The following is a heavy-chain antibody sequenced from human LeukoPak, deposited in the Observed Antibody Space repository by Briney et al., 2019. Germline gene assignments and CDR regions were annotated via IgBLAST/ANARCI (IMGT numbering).Heavy chain of an antibody. CDR3: AKRVGYSGSYFDY. D-gene: IGHD1-26*01. CDR2: ISGSGGST. Sequence: GGSLRLSCAASGFTFSSYAMSWVRQAPGEGLEWVSAISGSGGSTYYADSVKGRFTISRDNSKNTLYLQMNSLRAEDTAVYYCAKRVGYSGSYFDYWGQGTLVTVSS. CDR1: GFTFSSYA. J-gene: IGHJ4*02. V-gene: IGHV3-23*01.